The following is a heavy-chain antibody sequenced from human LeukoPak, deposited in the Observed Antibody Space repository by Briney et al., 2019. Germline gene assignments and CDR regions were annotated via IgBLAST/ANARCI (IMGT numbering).Heavy chain of an antibody. CDR3: AKDLTYCSGGSCYSDWFDP. V-gene: IGHV3-23*01. CDR1: GFTFSSYA. CDR2: ISGSGGST. D-gene: IGHD2-15*01. J-gene: IGHJ5*02. Sequence: RTGGSLRLSCAASGFTFSSYAMSWVRQAPGKGLEWVSAISGSGGSTYYADSVKGRFTISRDNSKNTLYLQMNSLRAEDTAVYYCAKDLTYCSGGSCYSDWFDPWGQGTLVTVSS.